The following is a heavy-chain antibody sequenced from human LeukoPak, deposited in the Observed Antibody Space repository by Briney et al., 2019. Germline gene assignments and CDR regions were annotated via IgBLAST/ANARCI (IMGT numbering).Heavy chain of an antibody. J-gene: IGHJ4*02. D-gene: IGHD1-26*01. CDR1: GSSISSWY. V-gene: IGHV4-59*12. CDR3: ARDLESGSYEHYFDY. Sequence: SETLSLTCTVSGSSISSWYWSWIRQPPGKGLEWIGYIYDSGNTNYNPSLKTRVTISADTSKNQFSLQLNSVTPEDTAVYYCARDLESGSYEHYFDYWGQGTLVTVSS. CDR2: IYDSGNT.